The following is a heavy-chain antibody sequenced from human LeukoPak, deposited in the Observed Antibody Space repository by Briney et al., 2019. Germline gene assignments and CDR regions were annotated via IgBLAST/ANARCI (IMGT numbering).Heavy chain of an antibody. D-gene: IGHD6-19*01. J-gene: IGHJ5*02. V-gene: IGHV1-18*01. CDR1: GFIFTKYG. Sequence: GASVKVSCKASGFIFTKYGIGWVRQAPGQGLEWVGWISGYNGDTNYAQKVQGRVTMTRDTSTSTVYMELRSLRSDDTAFYYCARDPSNTSGWETWFDTWGQGTLVTVSS. CDR2: ISGYNGDT. CDR3: ARDPSNTSGWETWFDT.